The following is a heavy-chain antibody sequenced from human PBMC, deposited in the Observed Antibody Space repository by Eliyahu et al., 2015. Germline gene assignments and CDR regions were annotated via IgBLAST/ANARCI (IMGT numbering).Heavy chain of an antibody. D-gene: IGHD1-7*01. V-gene: IGHV3-33*01. CDR3: ARENYDAFDI. CDR1: GFNFGSSA. Sequence: QVQLVESGGGVVQPGRSLRLXCGASGFNFGSSAMDWVRQAPGKGMEWVAVIWDDGSKKYYADSVRGRFTISRDNSKNTLYLQMNSLRAEDTAVYYCARENYDAFDIWGQGTMVTVS. J-gene: IGHJ3*02. CDR2: IWDDGSKK.